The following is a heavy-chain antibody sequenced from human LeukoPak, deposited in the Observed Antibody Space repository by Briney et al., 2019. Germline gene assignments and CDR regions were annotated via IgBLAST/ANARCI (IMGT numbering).Heavy chain of an antibody. CDR2: IGSSSTTI. Sequence: GGSLRLSCAASGFTFSSYSMNWVRQAPGKGLEWVSYIGSSSTTIYYADSVKGRFTISRDNAKNSLYLQMNSLRAEDTAVYYCARGGGYSYGRFVYWGQETLVTVSS. CDR1: GFTFSSYS. J-gene: IGHJ4*02. D-gene: IGHD5-18*01. V-gene: IGHV3-48*04. CDR3: ARGGGYSYGRFVY.